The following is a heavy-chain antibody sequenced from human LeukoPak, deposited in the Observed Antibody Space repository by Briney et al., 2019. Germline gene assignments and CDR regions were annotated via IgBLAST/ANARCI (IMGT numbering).Heavy chain of an antibody. CDR3: ARGFYYDSRGYYFDY. D-gene: IGHD3-22*01. V-gene: IGHV1-69*04. CDR1: GGTFSSYA. J-gene: IGHJ4*02. CDR2: IIPILGIA. Sequence: SVTVSCKASGGTFSSYAISWVRQAPGQGLEWMGRIIPILGIANCAQKFQGRVTITADKSTSTAYMELSSLRSEDTAVYYCARGFYYDSRGYYFDYWGQGALVTVSS.